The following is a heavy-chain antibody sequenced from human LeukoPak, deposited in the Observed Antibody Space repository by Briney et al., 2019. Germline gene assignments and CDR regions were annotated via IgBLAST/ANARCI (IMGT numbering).Heavy chain of an antibody. J-gene: IGHJ4*02. CDR3: ARGNIYGDYPSEFDY. CDR1: GLTFSSYS. CDR2: ISSSRSYI. D-gene: IGHD4-17*01. V-gene: IGHV3-21*01. Sequence: GGSLRLSCAASGLTFSSYSMNWVRQAPGKGLEWVSSISSSRSYIYYADSVKGRFTISRDNAKNSLYLQMNSLRAEDTAVYYCARGNIYGDYPSEFDYWGQGTLVTVSS.